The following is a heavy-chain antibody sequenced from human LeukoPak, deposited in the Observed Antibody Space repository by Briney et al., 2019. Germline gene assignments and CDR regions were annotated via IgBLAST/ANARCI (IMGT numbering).Heavy chain of an antibody. J-gene: IGHJ4*02. Sequence: PSETLSLTCAVYGGSFNGYYWSWIRQPPGKGLEWIGEINHSGSTNYNPSLKSRVTISVDTSKNQFSLKLSSVTAADTAVYYCARVLATYYYGSGSFDYWGQGTLVTVSS. CDR1: GGSFNGYY. CDR3: ARVLATYYYGSGSFDY. D-gene: IGHD3-10*01. CDR2: INHSGST. V-gene: IGHV4-34*01.